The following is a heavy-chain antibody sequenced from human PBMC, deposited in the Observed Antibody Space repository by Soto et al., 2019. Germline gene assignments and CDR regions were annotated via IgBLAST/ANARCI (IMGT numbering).Heavy chain of an antibody. CDR3: ARGSAYSTPWSFDS. CDR2: ISGDNGNT. Sequence: QVQLLQSGAEVKKPGASVRVSCKTSGYTFTRYGVRWVRQAPGQGLEWMGWISGDNGNTKEAHKFEGRVILTTDTAANTAHMELRSLTSNDTAVYYCARGSAYSTPWSFDSWGQGTLVTVSS. CDR1: GYTFTRYG. V-gene: IGHV1-18*01. D-gene: IGHD2-8*01. J-gene: IGHJ4*02.